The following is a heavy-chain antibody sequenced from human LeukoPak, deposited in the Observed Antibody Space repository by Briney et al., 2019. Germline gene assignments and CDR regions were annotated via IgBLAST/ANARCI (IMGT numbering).Heavy chain of an antibody. CDR1: GFTFRTYW. Sequence: GGSLRLSCAASGFTFRTYWMSWVRQAPGKGLEWVANIKQDGNEKYYVDSVKGRFTISRDNAKNSLDLQMNSLRAEDTAVYYCAELGITMIGGVWGKGTTVTISS. CDR2: IKQDGNEK. J-gene: IGHJ6*04. V-gene: IGHV3-7*01. D-gene: IGHD3-10*02. CDR3: AELGITMIGGV.